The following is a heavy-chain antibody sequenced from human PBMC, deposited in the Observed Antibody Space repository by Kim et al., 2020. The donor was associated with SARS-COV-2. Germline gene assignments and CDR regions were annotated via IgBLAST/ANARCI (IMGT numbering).Heavy chain of an antibody. Sequence: SETLSLTCGVTGGPVDGFHWAWIRQSPGEGLQWIGQVNPSGETRYNPSFEDRVTISFDRPTKQFFLNMASVTAADTAIYYCARLAVTISWFDPWGQGSVVIVSA. CDR2: VNPSGET. CDR1: GGPVDGFH. D-gene: IGHD4-17*01. CDR3: ARLAVTISWFDP. J-gene: IGHJ5*02. V-gene: IGHV4-34*01.